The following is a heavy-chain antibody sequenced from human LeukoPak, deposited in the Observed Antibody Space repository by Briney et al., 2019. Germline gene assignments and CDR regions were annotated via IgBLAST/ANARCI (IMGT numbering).Heavy chain of an antibody. D-gene: IGHD2-2*01. Sequence: SETLSLTCAVYGGPFSGYYWSWIRQPPGKGLEWIGEINHSGSTNYNPSLKSRVTISVDTSKNQFSLKLSSVTAADTAVYYCARGPLGDIVVVPAASWFDPWGQGTLVTVSS. CDR2: INHSGST. CDR3: ARGPLGDIVVVPAASWFDP. J-gene: IGHJ5*02. V-gene: IGHV4-34*01. CDR1: GGPFSGYY.